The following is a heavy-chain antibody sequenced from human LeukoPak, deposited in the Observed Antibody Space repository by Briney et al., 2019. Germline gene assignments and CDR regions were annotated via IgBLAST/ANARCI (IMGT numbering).Heavy chain of an antibody. Sequence: GASVKVSCKASGGTFSSYAISWVRQAPGQGLEWMGRIIPILGIANYAQKFQGRVTITADKSTSTAYMELSSLRSEDTAVYYCARSAGVLLWFGESLNAFDIWGQGTMVTVSS. V-gene: IGHV1-69*04. CDR2: IIPILGIA. J-gene: IGHJ3*02. CDR1: GGTFSSYA. CDR3: ARSAGVLLWFGESLNAFDI. D-gene: IGHD3-10*01.